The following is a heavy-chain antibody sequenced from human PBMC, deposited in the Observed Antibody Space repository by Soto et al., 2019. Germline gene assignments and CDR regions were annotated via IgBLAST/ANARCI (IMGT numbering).Heavy chain of an antibody. V-gene: IGHV4-59*01. Sequence: SETLSLTCTVSGGSISSYYWSWIRQPPGKGLEWIGYIYYSGSTNYNPSLKSRVTISVDTSKNQFSLKLSSVNAADTAGFYCSRGRAASKNDPRGQESVLPVS. CDR3: SRGRAASKNDP. D-gene: IGHD6-13*01. J-gene: IGHJ5*01. CDR2: IYYSGST. CDR1: GGSISSYY.